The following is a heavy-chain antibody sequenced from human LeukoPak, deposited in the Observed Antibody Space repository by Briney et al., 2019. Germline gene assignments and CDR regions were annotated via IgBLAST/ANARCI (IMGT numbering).Heavy chain of an antibody. J-gene: IGHJ3*02. Sequence: GGSLRLSCAASGFIFSNYHLTWVRQAPGKGLEWISTITSSSYMFYADSVKGRFTISRDNAKNAVFLPMNSLRAEDTAVYYCARDRYFSDSSGYPYDIWGQGTMVTVSS. D-gene: IGHD3-22*01. V-gene: IGHV3-21*01. CDR1: GFIFSNYH. CDR3: ARDRYFSDSSGYPYDI. CDR2: ITSSSYM.